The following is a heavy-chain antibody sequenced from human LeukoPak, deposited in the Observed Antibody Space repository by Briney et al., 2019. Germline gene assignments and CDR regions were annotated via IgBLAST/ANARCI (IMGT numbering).Heavy chain of an antibody. CDR2: IIPIFVTA. J-gene: IGHJ6*03. V-gene: IGHV1-69*05. D-gene: IGHD3-3*01. Sequence: SVKVSCKASGGTFTSYAISWVRQAPGQGLEWMGRIIPIFVTANYAQEFHARVTITTDESTSTAYMDLSNLKSEDTAVYYCARSGQYYDFWSGRFGYMDVWGKGTMVTVSS. CDR1: GGTFTSYA. CDR3: ARSGQYYDFWSGRFGYMDV.